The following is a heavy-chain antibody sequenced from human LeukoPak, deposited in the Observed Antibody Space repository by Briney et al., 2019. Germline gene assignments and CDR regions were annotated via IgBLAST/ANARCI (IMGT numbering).Heavy chain of an antibody. Sequence: SETLSLTCTVSGGSVNYYFWSWIRQPPGKGLEWIGSIYYSGSTYYNPSLKSRVTISVDTSKNQFSLKLSSVTAADTAVYYCARQGYYYGSGSYFPPGYWGQGTLVTVSS. D-gene: IGHD3-10*01. CDR3: ARQGYYYGSGSYFPPGY. CDR2: IYYSGST. CDR1: GGSVNYYF. J-gene: IGHJ4*02. V-gene: IGHV4-39*01.